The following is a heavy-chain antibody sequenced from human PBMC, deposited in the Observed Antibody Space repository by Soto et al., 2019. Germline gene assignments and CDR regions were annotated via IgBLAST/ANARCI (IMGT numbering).Heavy chain of an antibody. J-gene: IGHJ4*02. CDR3: ARERSSSGYSNSWPLFDY. CDR2: INPSGGST. CDR1: AYTFTSYY. D-gene: IGHD6-13*01. V-gene: IGHV1-46*01. Sequence: ASVKVSCKASAYTFTSYYMHWVRQAPGQGREWMGIINPSGGSTSYAQKFQGRVTMTRDTSTSTVYMELSSLRSEDTAVYYCARERSSSGYSNSWPLFDYWGQGTLVTVSS.